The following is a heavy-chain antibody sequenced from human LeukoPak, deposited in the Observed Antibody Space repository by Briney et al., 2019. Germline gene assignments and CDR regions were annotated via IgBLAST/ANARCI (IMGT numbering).Heavy chain of an antibody. Sequence: PGGSLRLSCAASGFTFSSYEMNWVRQAPGKGLEWVSYISSSGSTIYYADSVKGRFTISRDNAKNSLYLQMNNLRAEDTAVYYCARDCPYCGGDFHDAFDIWGQGTMVTVSS. CDR3: ARDCPYCGGDFHDAFDI. CDR2: ISSSGSTI. D-gene: IGHD2-21*02. J-gene: IGHJ3*02. CDR1: GFTFSSYE. V-gene: IGHV3-48*03.